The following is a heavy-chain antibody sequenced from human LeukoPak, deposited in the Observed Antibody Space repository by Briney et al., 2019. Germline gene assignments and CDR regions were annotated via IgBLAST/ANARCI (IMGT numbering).Heavy chain of an antibody. D-gene: IGHD1-1*01. J-gene: IGHJ4*02. CDR2: IIPIFDSA. CDR3: ARALHLELHSYFDS. V-gene: IGHV1-69*13. Sequence: SVKVSCKASGGTFTSYAISWVRQAPGQGLEWMGGIIPIFDSANYAQIFQGRVTITVDESTSTAYMELSSLRSEDTAVYYCARALHLELHSYFDSWGQGTLVTVSS. CDR1: GGTFTSYA.